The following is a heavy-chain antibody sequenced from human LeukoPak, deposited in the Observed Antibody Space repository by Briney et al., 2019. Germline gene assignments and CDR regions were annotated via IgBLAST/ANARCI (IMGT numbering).Heavy chain of an antibody. CDR2: ISGSGGST. D-gene: IGHD6-6*01. Sequence: GGSLRLSCAASGFTFSSYAMSWVRQAPGKGLEWVSAISGSGGSTYYADSVKGRFTISRDNSKNTLYLQMNSLRAEDTAVYYCAKDPKYSNSSRYFDYWGQGTLVTVSS. CDR1: GFTFSSYA. V-gene: IGHV3-23*01. CDR3: AKDPKYSNSSRYFDY. J-gene: IGHJ4*02.